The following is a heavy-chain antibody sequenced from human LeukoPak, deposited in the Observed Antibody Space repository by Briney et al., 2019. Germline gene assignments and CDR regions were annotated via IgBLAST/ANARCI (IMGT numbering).Heavy chain of an antibody. CDR1: GFTFSSYA. CDR3: ARDLTATGDAFDI. V-gene: IGHV3-33*01. Sequence: PGGSLRLSCAASGFTFSSYAMHWVRQAPGKGLEWVAVIWYDGSDKYYADSVKGRFTISRDNSKNTLHLQMNSLRAEDTAVYYYARDLTATGDAFDIWGQGTMVTVSS. D-gene: IGHD6-25*01. J-gene: IGHJ3*02. CDR2: IWYDGSDK.